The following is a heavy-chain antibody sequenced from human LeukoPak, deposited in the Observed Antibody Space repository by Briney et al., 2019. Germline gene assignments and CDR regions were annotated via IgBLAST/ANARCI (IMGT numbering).Heavy chain of an antibody. J-gene: IGHJ4*02. D-gene: IGHD2-8*01. Sequence: GESLKISCNGSSYIFTNYLIGWVRQVPGKRLGWGGSIYPGASDTRYSPSFQGQATISADKPINTAYLQWSSLKASDTAMYFCARRASCINRVCEYYDSWGQGPLVTVSS. V-gene: IGHV5-51*01. CDR1: SYIFTNYL. CDR2: IYPGASDT. CDR3: ARRASCINRVCEYYDS.